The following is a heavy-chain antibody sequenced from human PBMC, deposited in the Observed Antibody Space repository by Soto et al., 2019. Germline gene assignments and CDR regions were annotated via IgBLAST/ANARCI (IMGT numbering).Heavy chain of an antibody. CDR2: MNPNSGNT. CDR3: AREKTSYGMDV. Sequence: QVQLVQSGAEVKKPGASVKVSCKASGYTFTRYDITCVRQATGQGLEWMGWMNPNSGNTGYAQKFQGRVTITRNTSISTAYMELSSLRSEDTAVYYCAREKTSYGMDVWGQGTTVTVSS. CDR1: GYTFTRYD. J-gene: IGHJ6*02. V-gene: IGHV1-8*03.